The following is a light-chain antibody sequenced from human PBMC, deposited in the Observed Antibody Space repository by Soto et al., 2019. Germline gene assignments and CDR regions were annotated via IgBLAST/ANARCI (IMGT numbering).Light chain of an antibody. CDR2: KAS. Sequence: DIQMTQSPSTLSAFVGGRVTITCRASQNIGTWLAWYQQKPGKAPKLLIYKASNLESGVPSRFSGSGAGTEFTLTISSLQPDDFATYHCQQYNIYPLTFGGGTQVEVK. CDR3: QQYNIYPLT. J-gene: IGKJ4*01. V-gene: IGKV1-5*03. CDR1: QNIGTW.